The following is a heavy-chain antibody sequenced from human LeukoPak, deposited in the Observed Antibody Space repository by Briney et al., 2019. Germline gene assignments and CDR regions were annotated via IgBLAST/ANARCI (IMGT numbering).Heavy chain of an antibody. CDR3: AKSGGEGSSWYFDAFDI. CDR2: ISGSGGST. J-gene: IGHJ3*02. V-gene: IGHV3-23*01. Sequence: GGSLRLSCAASGFTFSSYAMSWVRQAPGKGLEWVSAISGSGGSTYDADSVKGGFTISRDNSKNTLYLQMNSLRAEDTAVYYCAKSGGEGSSWYFDAFDIWGQGTMVTVSS. D-gene: IGHD6-13*01. CDR1: GFTFSSYA.